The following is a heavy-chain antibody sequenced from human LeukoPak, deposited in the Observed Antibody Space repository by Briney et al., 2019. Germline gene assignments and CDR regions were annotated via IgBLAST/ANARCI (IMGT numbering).Heavy chain of an antibody. V-gene: IGHV3-7*01. Sequence: SYWMSWVRQAPGKGREWVANIKQDGSEKYYVDSVEGRFTISRDNAKNSLYLQMNSLRAEDTAVYYCARPITIFGVVDYWGQGTLVTVSS. CDR2: IKQDGSEK. J-gene: IGHJ4*02. CDR3: ARPITIFGVVDY. CDR1: SYW. D-gene: IGHD3-3*01.